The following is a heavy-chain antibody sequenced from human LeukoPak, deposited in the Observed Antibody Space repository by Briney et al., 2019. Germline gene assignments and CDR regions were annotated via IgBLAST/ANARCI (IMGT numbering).Heavy chain of an antibody. Sequence: PGGSLRLSCAASGFTFSDYALHWVRQGPGKGLEWVAFVAYDGSSKYYRDSVKGRFIISRDYSRNTLYLQMNSLRGEDTAVYYCARDGVTRRYNMYYYIDVWGKGTTVTVSS. V-gene: IGHV3-30*04. J-gene: IGHJ6*03. CDR1: GFTFSDYA. CDR2: VAYDGSSK. D-gene: IGHD1-1*01. CDR3: ARDGVTRRYNMYYYIDV.